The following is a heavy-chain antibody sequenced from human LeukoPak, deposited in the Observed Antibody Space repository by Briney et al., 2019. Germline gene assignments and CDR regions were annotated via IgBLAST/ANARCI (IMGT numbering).Heavy chain of an antibody. CDR3: TRSSYSSSSSV. D-gene: IGHD6-6*01. CDR2: INSDGSEG. CDR1: GFTFSGFW. V-gene: IGHV3-7*03. Sequence: GGSLRLSCAVSGFTFSGFWMSWSRQAPGKGLEWVASINSDGSEGYYADVVKGRFTISRGNAKNSLYLQINSLRAEDTAVYYCTRSSYSSSSSVWGQGTMVTVSS. J-gene: IGHJ3*01.